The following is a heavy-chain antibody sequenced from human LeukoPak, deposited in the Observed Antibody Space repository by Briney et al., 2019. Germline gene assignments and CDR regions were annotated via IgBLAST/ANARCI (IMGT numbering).Heavy chain of an antibody. J-gene: IGHJ2*01. CDR1: GFTFSSYA. Sequence: PGGSLRLSCSASGFTFSSYAMNWVRQAPGKGLEWVSAISASGGDTYYADSVKGRFTVSRDNSKNTLYLQMNSLRAEDTAVYYCAKDAAVAGTPIVWYFDLWGRGTLVTVSS. CDR2: ISASGGDT. D-gene: IGHD6-19*01. V-gene: IGHV3-23*01. CDR3: AKDAAVAGTPIVWYFDL.